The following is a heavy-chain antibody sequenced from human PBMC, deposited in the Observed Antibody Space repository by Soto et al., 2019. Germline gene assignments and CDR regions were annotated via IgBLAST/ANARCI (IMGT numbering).Heavy chain of an antibody. V-gene: IGHV1-69-2*01. CDR2: GEIENDER. CDR1: GNTFTDLH. J-gene: IGHJ4*02. CDR3: AAVRRHVGSLSFDD. Sequence: EVLLQQSGAEAGKRGTAVKISCKVSGNTFTDLHMHRVKQAPGKGLEWVGVGEIENDERLYAEKLRGILNINADTSSQISYMDRTSLTSEDPAMYFCAAVRRHVGSLSFDDWGQGPLATVSA. D-gene: IGHD1-26*01.